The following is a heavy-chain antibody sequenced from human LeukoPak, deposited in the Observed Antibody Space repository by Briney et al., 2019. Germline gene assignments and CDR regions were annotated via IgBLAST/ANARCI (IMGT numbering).Heavy chain of an antibody. CDR1: SGSISSGSYY. CDR2: IYTSGST. CDR3: ARKIRGYCGGDCYSV. J-gene: IGHJ4*02. D-gene: IGHD2-21*02. Sequence: SQTLSLTCTVSSGSISSGSYYWSWIRQPAGKGLEWIGRIYTSGSTNYNPPLKSRVTISVDTSKNQFSLKLSSVTAADTAVYYCARKIRGYCGGDCYSVWGQGTLVTVSS. V-gene: IGHV4-61*02.